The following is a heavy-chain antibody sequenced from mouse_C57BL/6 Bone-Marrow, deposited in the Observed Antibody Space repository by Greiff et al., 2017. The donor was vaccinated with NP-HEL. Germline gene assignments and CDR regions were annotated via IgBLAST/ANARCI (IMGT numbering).Heavy chain of an antibody. D-gene: IGHD2-4*01. CDR2: IYPRSGNT. J-gene: IGHJ4*01. CDR1: GYTFTSYG. CDR3: AIYYDYNYYAMDY. Sequence: VKLQQSGAELARPGASVKLSCKASGYTFTSYGISWVKQRTGQGLEWIGEIYPRSGNTYYNEKFKGKATLTADKSSSTAYMELRSLTSEDSAVYFCAIYYDYNYYAMDYWGQGTSVTVSS. V-gene: IGHV1-81*01.